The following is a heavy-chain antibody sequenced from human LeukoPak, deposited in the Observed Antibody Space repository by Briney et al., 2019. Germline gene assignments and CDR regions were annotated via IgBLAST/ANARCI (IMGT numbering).Heavy chain of an antibody. CDR1: GYTFTGYY. V-gene: IGHV1-2*02. CDR3: ARDVIGEHDAFDI. D-gene: IGHD4-17*01. J-gene: IGHJ3*02. Sequence: GASVKVSCKASGYTFTGYYMHWVRQAPGQGLQWMGWINPNNGDTKYAQDFQGRVTMTRDTSISTGYMELSRLRSDDTAVYYCARDVIGEHDAFDIWGQGTMVIVSS. CDR2: INPNNGDT.